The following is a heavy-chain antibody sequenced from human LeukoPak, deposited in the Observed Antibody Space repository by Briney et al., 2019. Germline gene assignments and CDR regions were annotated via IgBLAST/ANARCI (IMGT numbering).Heavy chain of an antibody. Sequence: SQSMSPTCPVSGGSLGRGGYCWSWIRHHPGKGLEWFGYIYYSGSTYYNPSLKSRVTISVDTSKNQFSLKLSSVTAADTAVYYCARGEYQLLLGAFDIWGQGTMVTVSS. CDR1: GGSLGRGGYC. D-gene: IGHD2-2*01. CDR2: IYYSGST. J-gene: IGHJ3*02. V-gene: IGHV4-31*03. CDR3: ARGEYQLLLGAFDI.